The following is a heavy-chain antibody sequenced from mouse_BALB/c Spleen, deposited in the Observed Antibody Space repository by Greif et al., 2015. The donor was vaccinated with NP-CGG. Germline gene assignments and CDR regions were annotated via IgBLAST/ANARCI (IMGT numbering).Heavy chain of an antibody. D-gene: IGHD1-2*01. CDR1: GFTFSSYA. J-gene: IGHJ2*01. Sequence: EVKLMESGGGLVKPGGSLKLSCAASGFTFSSYAMSWVRQTPEKRLEWVATISSGGSYTYYPDSVKGRFTISRDNAKNTLYLQMSSLRSEDTAMYYCARDGYGYWGQGTTLTVSS. CDR3: ARDGYGY. CDR2: ISSGGSYT. V-gene: IGHV5-9-3*01.